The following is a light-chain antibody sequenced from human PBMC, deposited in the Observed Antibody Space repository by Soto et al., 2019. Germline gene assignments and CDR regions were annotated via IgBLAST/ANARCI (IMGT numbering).Light chain of an antibody. CDR3: QQYGRSPPFT. V-gene: IGKV3-20*01. CDR1: QSVSSTY. Sequence: EIVLTQSPGTLSLSPGERATLSCRASQSVSSTYIAWYQQNPGQAPGLLIYGASSRATGIPGRFSGSGSGNKFSLTHSRLESGDFAGYFCQQYGRSPPFTFGQGIKVEIK. CDR2: GAS. J-gene: IGKJ2*01.